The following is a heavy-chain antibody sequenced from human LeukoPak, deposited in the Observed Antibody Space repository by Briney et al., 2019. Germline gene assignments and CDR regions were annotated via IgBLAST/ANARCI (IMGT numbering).Heavy chain of an antibody. D-gene: IGHD1/OR15-1a*01. CDR3: ARSTGKQHFNWFDP. Sequence: PGGSLRLSCAASGFTFSSYAMSWVRQAPGKGLEWVSAIGGSGGSTYYADSVKGRFTISRDNSKNTLYLQMNSLRAEDTAVYYCARSTGKQHFNWFDPWGQGTLVTVSS. J-gene: IGHJ5*02. V-gene: IGHV3-23*01. CDR1: GFTFSSYA. CDR2: IGGSGGST.